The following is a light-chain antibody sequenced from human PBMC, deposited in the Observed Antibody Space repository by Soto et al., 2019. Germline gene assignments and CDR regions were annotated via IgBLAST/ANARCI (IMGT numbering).Light chain of an antibody. CDR3: QHYKDSPT. V-gene: IGKV1-5*03. CDR1: QSISSW. CDR2: EAS. J-gene: IGKJ1*01. Sequence: DIQMTQSPSTLSASVGDRVTITCRASQSISSWLAWYQQKPGKAPKLLIYEASTSEIGVPPRFSGSGSGTEFTLTISSLQPDDFATYYCQHYKDSPTFGQGTRLEIK.